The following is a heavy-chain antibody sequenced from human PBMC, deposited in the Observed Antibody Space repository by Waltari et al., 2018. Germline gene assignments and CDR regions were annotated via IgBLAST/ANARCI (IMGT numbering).Heavy chain of an antibody. V-gene: IGHV4-59*01. Sequence: QVQLQESGPGLVKPSETLSLTCTVPGGSISSYYWSWIRQPPGKGLEWIGYIYYSGSTNYNPSLKSRVTISVDTSKNQFSLKLSSVTAADTAVYYCARGRSIAARPWYYWGQETLVTVSS. CDR2: IYYSGST. J-gene: IGHJ4*02. CDR1: GGSISSYY. CDR3: ARGRSIAARPWYY. D-gene: IGHD6-6*01.